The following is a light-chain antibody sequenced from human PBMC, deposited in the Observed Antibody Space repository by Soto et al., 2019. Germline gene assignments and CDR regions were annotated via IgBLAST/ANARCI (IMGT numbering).Light chain of an antibody. CDR1: QNIGNY. Sequence: EIQLTQSPASLSLSPGDTATITCRASQNIGNYLAWYQQRPGQVPSLLIYDASNWATGLPARFRGSGSGTDFTLTISSLQPEDVAFYYCQQSHSSPRTFGQGTQLEIK. J-gene: IGKJ2*02. CDR2: DAS. CDR3: QQSHSSPRT. V-gene: IGKV3-11*01.